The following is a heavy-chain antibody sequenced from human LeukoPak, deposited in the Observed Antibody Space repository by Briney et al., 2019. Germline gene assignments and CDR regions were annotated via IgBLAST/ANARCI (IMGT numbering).Heavy chain of an antibody. J-gene: IGHJ6*03. Sequence: KPSETLSLTCTVSGGSISSHYWSWLRQPPGKGLEWIGYIYYSGSTNYNPSLKSRVTISVDTSKNQFSLKLSSVTAADTAVYYCARSIVVVPAAIFAESYYYYMDVWGKGTTVTVSS. CDR3: ARSIVVVPAAIFAESYYYYMDV. CDR2: IYYSGST. CDR1: GGSISSHY. D-gene: IGHD2-2*02. V-gene: IGHV4-59*11.